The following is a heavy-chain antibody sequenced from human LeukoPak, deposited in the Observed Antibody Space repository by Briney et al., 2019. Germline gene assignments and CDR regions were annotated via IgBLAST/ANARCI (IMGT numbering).Heavy chain of an antibody. J-gene: IGHJ3*01. D-gene: IGHD1-1*01. CDR3: AGDVMSTALDAFDV. CDR2: IYYNGSP. Sequence: SETLSLTCTVSGGSINSYYWNWIRQPPGKGLELIGYIYYNGSPTYNPSLKSRVTISVDMSKNQFSLQLSSVTAADTAVYYCAGDVMSTALDAFDVWGQGTMVTVSS. V-gene: IGHV4-59*01. CDR1: GGSINSYY.